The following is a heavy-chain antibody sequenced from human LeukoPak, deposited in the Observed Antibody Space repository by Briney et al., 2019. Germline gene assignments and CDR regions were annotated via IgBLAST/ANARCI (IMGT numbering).Heavy chain of an antibody. Sequence: ASVKVSCKASGYTFTSYDINWVRQATGQGLEWMGWMNPNSGNTGYAQKFQGSVTMTRNTSISTAYMELSSLRSEDTAVYYCARSHYYYDKSGSPKNDPWGQGTLVTVSS. J-gene: IGHJ5*02. CDR3: ARSHYYYDKSGSPKNDP. CDR2: MNPNSGNT. D-gene: IGHD3-22*01. V-gene: IGHV1-8*01. CDR1: GYTFTSYD.